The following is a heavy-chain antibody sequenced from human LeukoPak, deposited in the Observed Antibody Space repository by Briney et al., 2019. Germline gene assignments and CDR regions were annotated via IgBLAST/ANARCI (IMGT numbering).Heavy chain of an antibody. CDR1: GFTFDSYW. CDR2: MSGDGRST. J-gene: IGHJ5*02. CDR3: ASGYYGSGSYLTP. V-gene: IGHV3-74*01. D-gene: IGHD3-10*01. Sequence: GGSLRLSCAASGFTFDSYWMHWVRHAPGKGLVWVSRMSGDGRSTSYADSVKGRFTISRDNAKNTLYLQMDSLRGEDTAVYYCASGYYGSGSYLTPWGQGTLVTVSS.